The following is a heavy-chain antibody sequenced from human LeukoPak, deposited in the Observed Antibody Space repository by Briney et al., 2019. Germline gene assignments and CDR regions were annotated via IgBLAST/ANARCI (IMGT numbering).Heavy chain of an antibody. V-gene: IGHV3-7*01. J-gene: IGHJ4*02. CDR2: INQDGSEK. Sequence: GGSLRLSCAASGFTFGSYWMSWVRQAPGKGLEWLANINQDGSEKYYVDSVKGRFTISRDNAKNSVYLQMNSLRVEDTAVYYCARDERPVGYWGQGTLVTVSS. CDR1: GFTFGSYW. CDR3: ARDERPVGY. D-gene: IGHD1-1*01.